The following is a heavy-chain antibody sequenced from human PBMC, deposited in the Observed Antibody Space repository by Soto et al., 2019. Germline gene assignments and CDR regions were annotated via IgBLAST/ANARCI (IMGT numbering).Heavy chain of an antibody. Sequence: SETLSLTCTVSGGSINISGYYWGWLRQPPGKGLEWIGSIFYTGSTYYNPSVKSRVSMSVDTSKNQFSLKLSSVTAADTAVYYCARHDDYGDYNNWFDPWGQGTLVTVSS. D-gene: IGHD4-17*01. V-gene: IGHV4-39*07. CDR1: GGSINISGYY. J-gene: IGHJ5*02. CDR3: ARHDDYGDYNNWFDP. CDR2: IFYTGST.